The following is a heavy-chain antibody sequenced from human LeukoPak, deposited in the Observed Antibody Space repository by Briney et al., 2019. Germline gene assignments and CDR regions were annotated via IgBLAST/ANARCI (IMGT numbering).Heavy chain of an antibody. D-gene: IGHD4-17*01. CDR3: ARGTYGYYMDV. CDR2: IYRSGST. CDR1: NYSISNSLY. J-gene: IGHJ6*03. V-gene: IGHV4-38-2*02. Sequence: PSETLSLTCSGSNYSISNSLYWGWLRHRPGTGLEWIRSIYRSGSTFYNPSLKSRVTISLDTSKNQFSLKLSSVTAADTAVYFCARGTYGYYMDVWGKGTTVTVSS.